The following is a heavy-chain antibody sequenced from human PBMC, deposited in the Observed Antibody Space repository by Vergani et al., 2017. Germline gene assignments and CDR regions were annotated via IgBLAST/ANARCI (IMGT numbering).Heavy chain of an antibody. V-gene: IGHV4-30-4*08. Sequence: QVQLQESGPGLVKPSQTLSLTCTVSGGSISSGDYYWSWIRQPPGKGLEWIGYIYYSGSTYYNPSLKSRVTISVDTSKNQFSLKLSSVTAADRAVYYCAREKRFGELSNWFDPWGQGTLVTVSS. J-gene: IGHJ5*02. CDR2: IYYSGST. D-gene: IGHD3-10*01. CDR3: AREKRFGELSNWFDP. CDR1: GGSISSGDYY.